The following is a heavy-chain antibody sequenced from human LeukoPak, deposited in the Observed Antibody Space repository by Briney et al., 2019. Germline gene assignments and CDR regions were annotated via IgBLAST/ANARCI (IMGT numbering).Heavy chain of an antibody. D-gene: IGHD1-26*01. Sequence: GGSLRLSCAASGFTFSGYPIHWVRQALGKGLEWVAVISYDGSNKYYADSVKGRFTISRDNSKNTLYLQMSSLRAEDTAVYYCAKGGKWDVTPFDYWGQGTLVTVSS. CDR2: ISYDGSNK. CDR1: GFTFSGYP. J-gene: IGHJ4*02. V-gene: IGHV3-30-3*02. CDR3: AKGGKWDVTPFDY.